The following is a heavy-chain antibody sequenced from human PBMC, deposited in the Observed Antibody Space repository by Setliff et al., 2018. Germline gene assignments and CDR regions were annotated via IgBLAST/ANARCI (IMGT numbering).Heavy chain of an antibody. Sequence: TLSLTCTVSGGSIRDYYWNWIRQSPGKGLEWIGYIYYRGTTNYNASLKSRVTISIDMSRNQFSLKLTSATAADTAVYFCAAGGTSAGGGWFDPWGQGTLVTVPS. V-gene: IGHV4-59*01. CDR2: IYYRGTT. D-gene: IGHD1-7*01. J-gene: IGHJ5*02. CDR3: AAGGTSAGGGWFDP. CDR1: GGSIRDYY.